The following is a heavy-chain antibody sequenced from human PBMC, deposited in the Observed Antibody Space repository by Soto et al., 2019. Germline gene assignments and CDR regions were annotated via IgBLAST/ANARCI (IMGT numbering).Heavy chain of an antibody. CDR3: ARRPGFGHAFDI. V-gene: IGHV4-59*08. J-gene: IGHJ3*02. CDR1: GGSISSYY. Sequence: QVQLQESGPGLVKPSETLSLTCTVSGGSISSYYWNWILQPPGKGLEWIGYIYNSGSTNYNPSLESRVTISLDTSKNQFSLKLSSVTAADTAVYYCARRPGFGHAFDIWGQGTMVTVSS. D-gene: IGHD3-10*01. CDR2: IYNSGST.